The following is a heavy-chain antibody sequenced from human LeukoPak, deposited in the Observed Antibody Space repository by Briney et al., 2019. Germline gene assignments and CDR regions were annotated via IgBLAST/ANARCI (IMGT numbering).Heavy chain of an antibody. CDR1: GGSISSGDYY. D-gene: IGHD6-13*01. Sequence: SETLSLTCTVSGGSISSGDYYWSWIRQPPGTGLEWIGYIYYSGSTYYNPSLKSRVTISVDTSKNQFSLKLSSVTAADTAVYYCARGLLGESIAAAGTHENYGMDVWGQGTTVTVSS. V-gene: IGHV4-30-4*01. CDR2: IYYSGST. CDR3: ARGLLGESIAAAGTHENYGMDV. J-gene: IGHJ6*02.